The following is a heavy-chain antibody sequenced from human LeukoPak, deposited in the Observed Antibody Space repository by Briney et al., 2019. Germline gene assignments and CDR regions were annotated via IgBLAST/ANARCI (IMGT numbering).Heavy chain of an antibody. J-gene: IGHJ4*02. V-gene: IGHV4-34*01. CDR1: GGSFSDYY. CDR2: INHSGST. CDR3: ARVPTVTFFDY. D-gene: IGHD4-17*01. Sequence: SETLSLTCAVYGGSFSDYYWSWIRQPPGEGLEWIGEINHSGSTNYNPSLKSLKSRVTISVDTSNNQFSLNLSSVTAADTAVYYCARVPTVTFFDYWGQGTLVTVSS.